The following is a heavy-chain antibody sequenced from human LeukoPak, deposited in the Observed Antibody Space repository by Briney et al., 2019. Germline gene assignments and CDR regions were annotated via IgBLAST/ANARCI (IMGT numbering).Heavy chain of an antibody. J-gene: IGHJ3*02. CDR2: IYYAGST. D-gene: IGHD6-6*01. V-gene: IGHV4-39*01. Sequence: SGTLSLTCTVSGSSISSSSSYYWGWIRQPPGKDLEWIGSIYYAGSTFQNPSLKSRVTISVDTSKNQFSLKLSSVTAADTAVYYCARLRSIASRRGVFEIWGQGTMVTVSS. CDR1: GSSISSSSSYY. CDR3: ARLRSIASRRGVFEI.